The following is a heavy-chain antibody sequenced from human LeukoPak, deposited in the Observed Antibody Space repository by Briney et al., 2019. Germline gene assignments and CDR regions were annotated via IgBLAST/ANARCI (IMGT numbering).Heavy chain of an antibody. V-gene: IGHV3-21*01. J-gene: IGHJ4*02. CDR1: GFTFSSYS. CDR2: ISSSSSYI. Sequence: PGGSLRLSCAASGFTFSSYSMNWVRQAPGKGLEWVSSISSSSSYIYYADSVKGRFTISRDNAKNSLYLQMNSLRAEDTAVYYCARFSGYGSGSNHEDDYWGQGTLVTVSS. CDR3: ARFSGYGSGSNHEDDY. D-gene: IGHD3-10*01.